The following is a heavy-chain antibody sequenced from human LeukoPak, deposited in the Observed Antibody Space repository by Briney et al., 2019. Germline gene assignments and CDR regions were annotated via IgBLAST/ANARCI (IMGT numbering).Heavy chain of an antibody. D-gene: IGHD5-12*01. CDR2: ITDSGAGT. J-gene: IGHJ3*02. Sequence: GGSLRLSCAVSGFTFSNYGMSWVRQAPGKGLEWVSSITDSGAGTYYADSVKGRFTISRDNFKNTLSLQMNSLRAEDTAVYYCAKDSPVATIWGQGTMVTVSS. CDR3: AKDSPVATI. CDR1: GFTFSNYG. V-gene: IGHV3-23*01.